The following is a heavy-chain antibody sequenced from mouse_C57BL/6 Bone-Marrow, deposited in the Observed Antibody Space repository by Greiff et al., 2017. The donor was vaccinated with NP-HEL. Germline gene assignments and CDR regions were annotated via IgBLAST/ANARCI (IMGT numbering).Heavy chain of an antibody. J-gene: IGHJ1*03. CDR1: GYTFTSYW. Sequence: QVQLQQPGAELVKPGASVKLSCKASGYTFTSYWMHWVKQRPGQGLEWIGMIHPNSGSTNYNEKFKSNATLTVDKSSSTAYMQLSSLTSEDSAVYYCARGLGRDWYFDVWGTGTTVTVSS. D-gene: IGHD4-1*01. V-gene: IGHV1-64*01. CDR2: IHPNSGST. CDR3: ARGLGRDWYFDV.